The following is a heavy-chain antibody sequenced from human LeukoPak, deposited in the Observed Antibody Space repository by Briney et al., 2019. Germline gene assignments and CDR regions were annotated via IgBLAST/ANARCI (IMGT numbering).Heavy chain of an antibody. CDR2: IYHSGST. J-gene: IGHJ3*02. D-gene: IGHD3-22*01. CDR1: GYSISSGYY. CDR3: ARDDYYDSGGYTDAFDI. Sequence: SETLSLTCTVSGYSISSGYYWGWIRQPPGKGLEWIGSIYHSGSTYYNPSLKSRVTISVDTSRNQFSLKLSSVTAADTAVYYCARDDYYDSGGYTDAFDIWGQGTMVTVSS. V-gene: IGHV4-38-2*02.